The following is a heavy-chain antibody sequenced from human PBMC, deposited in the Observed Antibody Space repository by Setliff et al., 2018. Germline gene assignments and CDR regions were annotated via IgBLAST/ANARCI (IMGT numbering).Heavy chain of an antibody. CDR1: GYTFTSYG. J-gene: IGHJ4*02. V-gene: IGHV1-18*01. CDR2: ISAHNGDT. Sequence: GASVKVSCKASGYTFTSYGISWVRQAPGQGLEWMGWISAHNGDTKLAQNFQGRVTVTTDTFTNTGYMELRSLRSDDTAFYYCARADYSSSLHYFDCWGQGTLVTVSS. D-gene: IGHD6-13*01. CDR3: ARADYSSSLHYFDC.